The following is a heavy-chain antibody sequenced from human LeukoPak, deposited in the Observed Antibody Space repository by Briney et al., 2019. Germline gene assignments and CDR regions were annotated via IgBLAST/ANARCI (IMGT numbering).Heavy chain of an antibody. V-gene: IGHV4-31*03. J-gene: IGHJ4*02. D-gene: IGHD3-3*01. CDR2: IYYSGST. CDR3: ARTAGLRFLEWLY. CDR1: GGSISSGGYY. Sequence: SETLSLTCTVSGGSISSGGYYWRWIRQHPGKGLEWIGYIYYSGSTYYNPSLKSRVTISVDTSKNQFSLKLSSVTAADTAVYYCARTAGLRFLEWLYWGQGTLVTVSS.